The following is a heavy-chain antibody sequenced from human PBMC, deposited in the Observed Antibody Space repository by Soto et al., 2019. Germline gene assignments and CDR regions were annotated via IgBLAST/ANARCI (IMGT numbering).Heavy chain of an antibody. J-gene: IGHJ3*02. Sequence: QVQLQESGPGLVKPSGTLSLTCAVSGGSISSSNWWSWVRQPPGKGLEWIGEIDHSGSTNYNTSLKSRVTISVDTSKNQFSLKLSSVTAADTAVYYCERDPDTMVRGVIIATHAFDIWGQGTMVTVSS. V-gene: IGHV4-4*02. D-gene: IGHD3-10*01. CDR3: ERDPDTMVRGVIIATHAFDI. CDR1: GGSISSSNW. CDR2: IDHSGST.